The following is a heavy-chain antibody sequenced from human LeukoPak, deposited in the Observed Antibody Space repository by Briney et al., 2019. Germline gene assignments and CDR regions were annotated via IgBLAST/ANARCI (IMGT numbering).Heavy chain of an antibody. CDR1: GFTFSGYY. V-gene: IGHV3-11*01. Sequence: KAGGSLRLSCAASGFTFSGYYMSWIRQAPGKGLEWVSYISSSGSTIYYADSVKGRFTISRDNAKNSLYLQMNSLRAEDTAVYYCARDKLRGYSYYLGVVDYWGQGTLVTVSS. CDR2: ISSSGSTI. CDR3: ARDKLRGYSYYLGVVDY. D-gene: IGHD5-18*01. J-gene: IGHJ4*02.